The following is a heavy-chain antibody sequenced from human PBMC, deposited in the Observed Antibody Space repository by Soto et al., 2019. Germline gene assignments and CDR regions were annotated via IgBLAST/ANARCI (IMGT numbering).Heavy chain of an antibody. CDR2: IIPIFGTA. Sequence: PPASVKVSCKASGGTFSSYAISWVRQAPGQGLEWMGGIIPIFGTANYAQKFQGRVTITADESTSTAYMELSSLRSEDTAVYYCARGPLVGATRYNWFDPWGQGTLVTVSS. D-gene: IGHD1-26*01. CDR1: GGTFSSYA. J-gene: IGHJ5*02. CDR3: ARGPLVGATRYNWFDP. V-gene: IGHV1-69*13.